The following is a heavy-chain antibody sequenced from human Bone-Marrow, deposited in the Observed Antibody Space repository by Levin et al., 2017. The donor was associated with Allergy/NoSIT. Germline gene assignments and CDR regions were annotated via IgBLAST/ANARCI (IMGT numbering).Heavy chain of an antibody. Sequence: AGESLKISCAASGFTFTNAWMNWVRQAPGKGLEWVGRIRSKADGGTTDYAAPVQGRFTISRDDSKNTLFLQMNSLKTEDTATYYCTTDPPYYYDSSGSSYFGMDVWGQGTTVTVSS. CDR1: GFTFTNAW. J-gene: IGHJ6*02. CDR2: IRSKADGGTT. V-gene: IGHV3-15*07. CDR3: TTDPPYYYDSSGSSYFGMDV. D-gene: IGHD3-22*01.